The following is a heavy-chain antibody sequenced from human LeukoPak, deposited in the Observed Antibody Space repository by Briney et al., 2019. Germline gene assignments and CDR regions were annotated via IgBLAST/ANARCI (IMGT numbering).Heavy chain of an antibody. D-gene: IGHD3-10*02. V-gene: IGHV3-66*01. J-gene: IGHJ6*04. CDR3: AELGITMIGGV. CDR1: GFTFSNAW. Sequence: GGSLRLSCAASGFTFSNAWMSWVRQAPGKGLEWVSVIYSGGSTYYADSVKGRFTISRDNSKNTLYLQMNSLRAEDTAVYYCAELGITMIGGVWGKGTTVTISS. CDR2: IYSGGST.